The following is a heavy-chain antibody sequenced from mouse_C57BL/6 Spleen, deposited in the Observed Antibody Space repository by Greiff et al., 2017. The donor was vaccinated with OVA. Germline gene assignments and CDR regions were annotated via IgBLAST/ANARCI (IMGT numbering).Heavy chain of an antibody. CDR2: INPGSGGT. CDR3: ARRGIQAYYAMDY. D-gene: IGHD3-2*02. V-gene: IGHV1-54*01. CDR1: GYAFTNYL. Sequence: QVQLQQSGAELVRPGTSVKVSCKASGYAFTNYLIEWVKQRPGQGLEWIGVINPGSGGTNYNEKFKGKATLTADKSSSTAYMQLSSLTSEDSAVYFCARRGIQAYYAMDYWGQGTSVTVSS. J-gene: IGHJ4*01.